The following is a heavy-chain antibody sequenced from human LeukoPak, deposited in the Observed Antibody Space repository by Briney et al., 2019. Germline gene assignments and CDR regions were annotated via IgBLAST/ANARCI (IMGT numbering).Heavy chain of an antibody. CDR1: GFTFSSYA. Sequence: PGGSLRLSCAASGFTFSSYAMSWVRQAPGKGLEWVSAISGSGGSTYYADSVKGRFTISRDNSKNTLYLQMNSLRAEDTAVYYCARDSSDDFWSGPLYDYWGQGTLVTVSS. CDR2: ISGSGGST. D-gene: IGHD3-3*01. V-gene: IGHV3-23*01. J-gene: IGHJ4*02. CDR3: ARDSSDDFWSGPLYDY.